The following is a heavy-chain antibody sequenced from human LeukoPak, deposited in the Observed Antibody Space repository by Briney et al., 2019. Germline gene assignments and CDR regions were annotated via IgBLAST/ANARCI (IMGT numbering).Heavy chain of an antibody. CDR2: ISYDGSNK. CDR1: GFTFSIYG. V-gene: IGHV3-30*18. J-gene: IGHJ6*02. CDR3: AKSPLPTARRSDPTGYYYYGMDV. D-gene: IGHD6-6*01. Sequence: GGSLRLSCAASGFTFSIYGIHWVRQAPGKGLEWVAVISYDGSNKYYADSVKGRFTISRDNSKNTLYLQMDSLRAVDTAVYYCAKSPLPTARRSDPTGYYYYGMDVWGQGTTVTVSS.